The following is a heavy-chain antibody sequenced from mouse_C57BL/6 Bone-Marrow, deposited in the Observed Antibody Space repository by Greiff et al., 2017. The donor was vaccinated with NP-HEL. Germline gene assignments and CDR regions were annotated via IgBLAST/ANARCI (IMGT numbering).Heavy chain of an antibody. Sequence: QVHVKQSGAELARPGASVKLSCKASGYTFTSYGISWVKQRTGQGLEWIGEIYPRSGNTYYNEKFKGKATLTADKSSSTAYMELRSLTSEDSAVYFCARRGGLRHAMDYWGQGTSVTVSS. CDR3: ARRGGLRHAMDY. CDR1: GYTFTSYG. CDR2: IYPRSGNT. D-gene: IGHD2-2*01. J-gene: IGHJ4*01. V-gene: IGHV1-81*01.